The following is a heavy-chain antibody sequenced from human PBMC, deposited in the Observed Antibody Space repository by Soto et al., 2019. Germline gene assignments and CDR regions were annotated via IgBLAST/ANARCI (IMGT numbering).Heavy chain of an antibody. D-gene: IGHD3-22*01. V-gene: IGHV4-59*01. CDR1: GGSISSYY. CDR2: IYFRGTT. CDR3: ARMNYYDTSGYLFDY. J-gene: IGHJ4*02. Sequence: PSETLSLTCTVSGGSISSYYWSWIRQPPGKGLEWIGYIYFRGTTNYNPSLKSRVTMSADTSKNQFPLKLNSVTAADTAVYYCARMNYYDTSGYLFDYWGQGMMGTVSS.